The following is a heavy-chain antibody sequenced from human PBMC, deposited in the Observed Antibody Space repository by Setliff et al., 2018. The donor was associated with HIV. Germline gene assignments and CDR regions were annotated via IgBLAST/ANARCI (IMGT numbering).Heavy chain of an antibody. J-gene: IGHJ3*02. CDR3: TRHRGPPWDAFDI. CDR1: GGSFTDIGGSFTDYY. Sequence: TSETLSLTCAVFGGSFTDIGGSFTDYYWGWIRQPPGKGLEWIGNIYYSGDTFYNASLRRRLTLSVDTSKNQFSLKLNSVTASDTAMYYCTRHRGPPWDAFDIWGQGTMVTVSS. CDR2: IYYSGDT. V-gene: IGHV4-39*01.